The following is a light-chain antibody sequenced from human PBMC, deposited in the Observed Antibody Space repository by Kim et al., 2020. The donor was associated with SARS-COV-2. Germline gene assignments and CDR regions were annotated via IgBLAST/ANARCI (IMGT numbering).Light chain of an antibody. Sequence: SYELTQPPSVSVSPGQTASIACSADRLGDKYVCWYQQRPGQSPVLVISQDSKRPSGIPERFSGSNSGNTATLTISGTQAMDEADYYCQAWDSGTWVFGGGTKLTVL. V-gene: IGLV3-1*01. CDR1: RLGDKY. CDR3: QAWDSGTWV. CDR2: QDS. J-gene: IGLJ3*02.